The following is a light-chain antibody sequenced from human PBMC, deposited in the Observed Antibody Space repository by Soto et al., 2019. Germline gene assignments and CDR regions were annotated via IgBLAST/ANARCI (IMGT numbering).Light chain of an antibody. CDR1: QSLLHSNGYNY. Sequence: EIVLTQSPLSLPVTPGEPASISCRSSQSLLHSNGYNYLDWYLQKPGQSPQLLIYAASSLQSGVPSRFSGSGSGTDFTLTISNLQPEDFATYYCQQSYTTPLTFGQGTRLEIK. CDR3: QQSYTTPLT. CDR2: AAS. J-gene: IGKJ5*01. V-gene: IGKV2-28*01.